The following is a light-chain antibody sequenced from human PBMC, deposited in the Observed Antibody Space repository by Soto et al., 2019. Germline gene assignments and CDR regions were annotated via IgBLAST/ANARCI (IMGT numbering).Light chain of an antibody. V-gene: IGKV3-11*01. J-gene: IGKJ4*01. CDR2: NGS. Sequence: EIVLTQSPATLSLSPGERATLSCRASQSVSTFVAWFQQKPGQPPRLLIYNGSNRTTGIPDRFSGSGSGTDFTLTISSLEPEDFAVYYCQKYDSSPLTFGGGTKVDI. CDR3: QKYDSSPLT. CDR1: QSVSTF.